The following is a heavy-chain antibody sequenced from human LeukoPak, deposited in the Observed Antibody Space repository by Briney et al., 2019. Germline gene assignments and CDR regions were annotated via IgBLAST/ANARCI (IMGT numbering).Heavy chain of an antibody. CDR1: GFTFSSYE. CDR3: AREQWLDY. Sequence: GGSLRLSCAASGFTFSSYEMNWVRQAPGKGLEWVSVIYSSGSTYYADSVKGRFTISRDISKNTLDLQMNILRVEDTAVYYCAREQWLDYWGQGTLVTVSS. D-gene: IGHD6-19*01. CDR2: IYSSGST. J-gene: IGHJ4*02. V-gene: IGHV3-66*01.